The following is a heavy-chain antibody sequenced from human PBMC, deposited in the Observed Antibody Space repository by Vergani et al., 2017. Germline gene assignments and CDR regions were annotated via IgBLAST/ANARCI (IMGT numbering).Heavy chain of an antibody. Sequence: VQLVESGGGVVQPGTSLRLSCVVSGFALNRHAMYWVRQAPGKGLEWVSAISGSGGSTYYADSVKGRFTISRDNSKNTLYLQMNILRAEDAAVYYCAKDKESKYSSSSDLFDYWGQGTLVTVSS. J-gene: IGHJ4*02. V-gene: IGHV3-23*04. CDR3: AKDKESKYSSSSDLFDY. CDR2: ISGSGGST. CDR1: GFALNRHA. D-gene: IGHD6-6*01.